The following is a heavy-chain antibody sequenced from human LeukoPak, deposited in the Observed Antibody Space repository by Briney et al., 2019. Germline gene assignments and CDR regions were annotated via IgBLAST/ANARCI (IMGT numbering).Heavy chain of an antibody. D-gene: IGHD4-17*01. CDR1: GGSISSYY. Sequence: PSETLSLTCTVSGGSISSYYWSWIRQPPGKGLEWIGYIYYSGSTNYNPSLKSRVTISVDTSKNQFSLKLSSVTAADTAVYYCARDLRGHLGISNWSDPWGQGTLVTVSS. J-gene: IGHJ5*02. CDR3: ARDLRGHLGISNWSDP. CDR2: IYYSGST. V-gene: IGHV4-59*01.